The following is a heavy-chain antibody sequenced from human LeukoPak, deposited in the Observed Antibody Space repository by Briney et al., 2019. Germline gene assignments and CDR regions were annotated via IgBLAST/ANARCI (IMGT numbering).Heavy chain of an antibody. V-gene: IGHV4-34*01. J-gene: IGHJ6*03. Sequence: SETVSLTCAVYGGSFNNYYWSWIRQPPGTGLEWIGEISHSGSTKYNPSLKSRVTISVDTSENQFSLKLTSVTAADTAVYYCARGTGFGVVFNYYQYYMDVWGKGTTVTVSS. D-gene: IGHD3-3*01. CDR1: GGSFNNYY. CDR2: ISHSGST. CDR3: ARGTGFGVVFNYYQYYMDV.